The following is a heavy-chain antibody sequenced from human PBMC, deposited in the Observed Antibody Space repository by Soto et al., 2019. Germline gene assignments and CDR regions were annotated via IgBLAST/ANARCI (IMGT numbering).Heavy chain of an antibody. D-gene: IGHD6-19*01. V-gene: IGHV3-11*01. Sequence: GGSLRLSCAASGFTFSDYYMSWIRQAPGKGLEWVSYISSSGSTIYYADSVKGRFTISRDNAKNSLYLQMNSLRAEDTAVYYCARDLAVAGPYDAFDIWGQGTMVTVSS. CDR2: ISSSGSTI. J-gene: IGHJ3*02. CDR3: ARDLAVAGPYDAFDI. CDR1: GFTFSDYY.